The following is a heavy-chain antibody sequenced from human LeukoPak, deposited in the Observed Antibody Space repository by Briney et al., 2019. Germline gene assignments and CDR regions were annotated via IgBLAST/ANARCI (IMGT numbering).Heavy chain of an antibody. Sequence: SETLSLTCTVSGGSISSYYWSWIRQPPGKGLEWVGYIYYSGSTNYSPSLKSRVTISVDTSKNQFSLKLSSVTAADTAVYYCARGIPSFKYYGMDVWGQGTTVTVSS. CDR1: GGSISSYY. CDR3: ARGIPSFKYYGMDV. V-gene: IGHV4-59*01. J-gene: IGHJ6*02. CDR2: IYYSGST.